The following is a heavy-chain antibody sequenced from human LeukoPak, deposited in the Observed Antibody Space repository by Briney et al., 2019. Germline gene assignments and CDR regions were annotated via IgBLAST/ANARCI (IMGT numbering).Heavy chain of an antibody. J-gene: IGHJ4*02. Sequence: ASVTVSCTSSGYTFISYSIRWVRQAPGQGLEWMGWVTPYNGDTNYAQKLHGRVTMTTDTSTNTAYMELRSLTSDDTAVYYCARPSGSYFSGFDYWGQEILVTVSS. V-gene: IGHV1-18*01. CDR3: ARPSGSYFSGFDY. CDR1: GYTFISYS. CDR2: VTPYNGDT. D-gene: IGHD1-26*01.